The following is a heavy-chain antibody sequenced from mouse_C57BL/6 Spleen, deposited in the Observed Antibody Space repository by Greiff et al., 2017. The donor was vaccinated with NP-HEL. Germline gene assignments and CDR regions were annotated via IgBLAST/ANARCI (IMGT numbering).Heavy chain of an antibody. V-gene: IGHV1-69*01. Sequence: QVQLHQPGAELVMPGASVKLSCKASGYTFTSYWMHWVKQRPGQGLEWIGEIDPSDSYTNYNQKFKGKSTLTVDKSSSTAYMQLSSLTSEDSAVYYCARRGYDSSYPYYYAMDYWGQGTSVTVSS. CDR2: IDPSDSYT. J-gene: IGHJ4*01. D-gene: IGHD1-1*01. CDR1: GYTFTSYW. CDR3: ARRGYDSSYPYYYAMDY.